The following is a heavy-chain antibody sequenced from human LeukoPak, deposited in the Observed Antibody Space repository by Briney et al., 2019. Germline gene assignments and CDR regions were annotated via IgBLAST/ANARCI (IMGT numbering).Heavy chain of an antibody. CDR3: ARDLEKYDFWSGYSGHMDV. V-gene: IGHV1-2*02. Sequence: ASVKVSCKASGYTFTGYYMHWVRQAPGQGLEWMGWINPNSGGTNYAQKFQGRVTMTRDTSISTAYMELSRLRSDDTAVYHCARDLEKYDFWSGYSGHMDVWGKGTTVTVSS. J-gene: IGHJ6*03. D-gene: IGHD3-3*01. CDR1: GYTFTGYY. CDR2: INPNSGGT.